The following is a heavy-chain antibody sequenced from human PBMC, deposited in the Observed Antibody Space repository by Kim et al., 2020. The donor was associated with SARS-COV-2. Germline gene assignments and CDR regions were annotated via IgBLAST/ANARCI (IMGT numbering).Heavy chain of an antibody. D-gene: IGHD3-3*01. CDR2: INHSGST. Sequence: SETLSLTCAVYGGSFSGYYWSWIRQLPGKGLEWIGEINHSGSTNYNPSLKSRVTISVDTSKNQFSLKLSSVTAADTAVYYCARGTIFGVVIIGQFDYWG. CDR1: GGSFSGYY. J-gene: IGHJ4*01. V-gene: IGHV4-34*01. CDR3: ARGTIFGVVIIGQFDY.